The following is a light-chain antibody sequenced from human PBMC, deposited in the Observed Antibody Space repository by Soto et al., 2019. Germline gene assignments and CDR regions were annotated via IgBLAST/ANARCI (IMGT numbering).Light chain of an antibody. V-gene: IGKV1-5*03. J-gene: IGKJ3*01. CDR2: RAS. CDR3: QQTYSTPFT. CDR1: QAITNW. Sequence: DIQLTQSPSTVYASVGDRVTITCRASQAITNWMAWYQQKPGKAPKLLIYRASTLERGVPSRFSGSGSGTDFTLTISNLQPEDFATYYCQQTYSTPFTFGPGTKVDIK.